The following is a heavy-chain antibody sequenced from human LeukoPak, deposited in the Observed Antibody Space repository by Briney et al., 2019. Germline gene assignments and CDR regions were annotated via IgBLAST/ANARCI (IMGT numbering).Heavy chain of an antibody. V-gene: IGHV1-2*02. CDR2: INPNSGGT. Sequence: ASVKVSCKASGYTFTGYYMHWVRQAPGQGLEWMGWINPNSGGTNYARGFQGRVTMTRDTSISTAYMELTGLTSDDTAVYYCASRSSTVAKFPFHYWGQGTLVTVSS. CDR1: GYTFTGYY. J-gene: IGHJ4*02. D-gene: IGHD4-17*01. CDR3: ASRSSTVAKFPFHY.